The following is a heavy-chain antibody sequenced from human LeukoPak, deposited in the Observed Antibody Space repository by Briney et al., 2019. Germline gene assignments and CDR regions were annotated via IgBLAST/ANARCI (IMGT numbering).Heavy chain of an antibody. CDR2: FDPEDGET. CDR1: GYTLTELS. V-gene: IGHV1-24*01. Sequence: ASVKVSCKVSGYTLTELSMHWVRQAPGKGVEGMGGFDPEDGETIYAQKFQGRVTMTEDTSTDTAYMELSSLRSEDTAVYYCATGSVVVTVYGLDVWGQGTTVTVSS. CDR3: ATGSVVVTVYGLDV. J-gene: IGHJ6*02. D-gene: IGHD2-2*01.